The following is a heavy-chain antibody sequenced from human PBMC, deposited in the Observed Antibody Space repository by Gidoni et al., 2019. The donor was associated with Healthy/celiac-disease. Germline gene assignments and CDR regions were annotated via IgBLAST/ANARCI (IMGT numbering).Heavy chain of an antibody. CDR2: IWYDGSNK. CDR1: GFTFSSYG. Sequence: QVQLVESGGGVVQPGRSLRLSCAAAGFTFSSYGMHWVRQAPGKGLEGVAVIWYDGSNKYYADSVKGRFTISRDNSKNTLYLQMNSLRAEDTAVYYCARDVAEEPYYYYGMDVWGQGTTVTVSS. J-gene: IGHJ6*02. CDR3: ARDVAEEPYYYYGMDV. V-gene: IGHV3-33*01. D-gene: IGHD1-1*01.